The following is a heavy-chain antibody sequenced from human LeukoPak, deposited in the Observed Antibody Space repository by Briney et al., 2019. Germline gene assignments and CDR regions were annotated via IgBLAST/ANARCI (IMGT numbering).Heavy chain of an antibody. Sequence: SETLSLTCTVSGGSISSYYWSWIRQPPGKGLEWIGYIYYSGSTNYNPSLKSRVTISVDTSKNQFSLKLSSVTAADTAVYYCARGGSSGWFDPWGQGTLVTVSS. J-gene: IGHJ5*02. CDR3: ARGGSSGWFDP. V-gene: IGHV4-59*01. CDR2: IYYSGST. CDR1: GGSISSYY. D-gene: IGHD6-6*01.